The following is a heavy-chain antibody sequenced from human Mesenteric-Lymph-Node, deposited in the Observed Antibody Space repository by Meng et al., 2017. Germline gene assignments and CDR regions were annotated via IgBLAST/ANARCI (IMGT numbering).Heavy chain of an antibody. Sequence: GGSLRLSCAASGFTFSSYSMNWVRQAPGKGLEWVSSISSSSYIYYADSVKGRFTISRDNAKNSLYLQMNSLRAEDTAVYYCARSNIAAAGFFDYWGQGTLVTVSS. V-gene: IGHV3-21*01. CDR2: ISSSSYI. D-gene: IGHD6-13*01. CDR3: ARSNIAAAGFFDY. CDR1: GFTFSSYS. J-gene: IGHJ4*02.